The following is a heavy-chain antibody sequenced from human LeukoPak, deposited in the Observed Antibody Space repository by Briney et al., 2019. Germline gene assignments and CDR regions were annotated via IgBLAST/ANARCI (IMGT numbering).Heavy chain of an antibody. CDR2: INHSGST. V-gene: IGHV4-34*01. CDR1: GGSFSGYY. CDR3: ARWAWSGYYTGLDY. Sequence: PSETLSLTCAVYGGSFSGYYWSWICQPPGKGLEWIGEINHSGSTNYNPSLKSRVTISVDTSKNQFSLKLSSVTAADTAVYYCARWAWSGYYTGLDYWGQGTLVTVSS. D-gene: IGHD3-3*01. J-gene: IGHJ4*02.